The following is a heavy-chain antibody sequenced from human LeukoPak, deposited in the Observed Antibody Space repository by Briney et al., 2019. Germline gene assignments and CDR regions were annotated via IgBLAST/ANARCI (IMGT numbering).Heavy chain of an antibody. CDR2: IYNSGST. CDR3: ARESQAGICSGGSCYYGNWFDP. V-gene: IGHV4-4*07. CDR1: GGSISSYF. Sequence: SETLSLTCTVSGGSISSYFWSWMRQPAGKGLEWIGRIYNSGSTNYNPSLKSRVTISVDTSKNQFSLKLSSVTAADTAVYYCARESQAGICSGGSCYYGNWFDPWGQGTLVTVSS. D-gene: IGHD2-15*01. J-gene: IGHJ5*02.